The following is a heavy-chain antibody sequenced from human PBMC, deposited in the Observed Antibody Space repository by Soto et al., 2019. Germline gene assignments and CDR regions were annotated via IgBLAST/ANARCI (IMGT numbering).Heavy chain of an antibody. J-gene: IGHJ6*02. V-gene: IGHV1-69*02. Sequence: QVQLVQSGAEVKKPGSSVKVSCKASGGTFSSYTISWVRQAPGQGLEWMGRIIPILGIANYAQKFQGRVTITADKSTSTAYMELSSLRSEDTAVYYCARTNWWQNPFPNYGMDVWGQGTTVTVSS. CDR1: GGTFSSYT. D-gene: IGHD2-15*01. CDR3: ARTNWWQNPFPNYGMDV. CDR2: IIPILGIA.